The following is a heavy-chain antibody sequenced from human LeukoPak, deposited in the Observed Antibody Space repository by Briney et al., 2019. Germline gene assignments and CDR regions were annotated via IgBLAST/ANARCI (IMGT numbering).Heavy chain of an antibody. Sequence: SETLSLTCAVYGGSFSGYYWSWMRQPPGKGREWIGEINQSGSTNYNPSLKSRVTISVDTSKNQFSLKLSSVTAADTAVYYCARGIARHWYFDLWGRGTLVTVSS. J-gene: IGHJ2*01. CDR1: GGSFSGYY. CDR3: ARGIARHWYFDL. D-gene: IGHD6-13*01. CDR2: INQSGST. V-gene: IGHV4-34*01.